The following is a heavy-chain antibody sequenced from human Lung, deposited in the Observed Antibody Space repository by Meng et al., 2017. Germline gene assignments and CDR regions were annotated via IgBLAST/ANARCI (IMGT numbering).Heavy chain of an antibody. V-gene: IGHV4-4*02. J-gene: IGHJ4*02. CDR2: IYHSGGT. CDR3: ARGLGEAVVPRTMFDY. CDR1: GGSISSSNW. Sequence: QGQLAESGPGLVKPSGTLSLTCGVSGGSISSSNWWSWVRQPPGKGLEWIGEIYHSGGTKYNPSLKSRVTISVDKSKNQFSLKLSSVTAADTAVYYCARGLGEAVVPRTMFDYWGQGTLVTVSS. D-gene: IGHD2-2*01.